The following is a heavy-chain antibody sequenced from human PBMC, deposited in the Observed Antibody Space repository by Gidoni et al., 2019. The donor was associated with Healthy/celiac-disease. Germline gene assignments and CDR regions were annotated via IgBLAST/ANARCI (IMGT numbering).Heavy chain of an antibody. Sequence: EVQLVESGGGLVKPGGSLRLSCAASGFTFSSYSMNWVRQAPGKGLEWVSSISSSSSYIYYADSVKGRFTISRDNAKNSLYLQMNSLRAEDTAVYYCASPPPYDFWSGYYTSWGQGTLVTVSS. V-gene: IGHV3-21*01. CDR1: GFTFSSYS. CDR2: ISSSSSYI. J-gene: IGHJ5*02. D-gene: IGHD3-3*01. CDR3: ASPPPYDFWSGYYTS.